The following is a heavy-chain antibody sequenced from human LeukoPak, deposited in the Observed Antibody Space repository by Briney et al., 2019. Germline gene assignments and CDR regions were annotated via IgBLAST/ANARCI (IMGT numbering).Heavy chain of an antibody. Sequence: SDTLSLTCTVSGGSISSGGYDWSWIRQHPGKGLEWIGYIYYSGSTYYNPSLKSRVTISVDTSKNQFSLKLSSVTAADTAVYYCARVARSWENFDYWGQGTLVTVSS. V-gene: IGHV4-31*03. CDR3: ARVARSWENFDY. J-gene: IGHJ4*02. D-gene: IGHD1-26*01. CDR1: GGSISSGGYD. CDR2: IYYSGST.